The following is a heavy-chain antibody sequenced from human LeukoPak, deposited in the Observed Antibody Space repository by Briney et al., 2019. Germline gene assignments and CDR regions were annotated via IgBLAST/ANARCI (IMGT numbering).Heavy chain of an antibody. CDR2: ISTYNGNT. V-gene: IGHV1-18*01. CDR1: GYTFTSYG. D-gene: IGHD6-13*01. J-gene: IGHJ4*02. CDR3: ARDLPYSSSWESIDY. Sequence: ASVKVSCKASGYTFTSYGIIWVRQAPGQGLEWMGWISTYNGNTNYAQKIQGRVTITTDTSPSTAYMELRSLRSDDTAVYYCARDLPYSSSWESIDYWGKGTLVTVSS.